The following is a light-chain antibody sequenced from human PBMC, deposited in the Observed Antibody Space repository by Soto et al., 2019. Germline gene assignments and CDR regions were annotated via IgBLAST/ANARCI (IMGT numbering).Light chain of an antibody. CDR2: GAS. Sequence: EIVLTQSPATLSLSPGERATLSCRASRSVSDYLAWYQQKPGQSPRLIVYGASNRATGIPARFSGSGSGTDLTLTIVTLEPEDFAVYYCQQRSSWPLTFGGGTKVDIK. V-gene: IGKV3-11*01. J-gene: IGKJ4*01. CDR3: QQRSSWPLT. CDR1: RSVSDY.